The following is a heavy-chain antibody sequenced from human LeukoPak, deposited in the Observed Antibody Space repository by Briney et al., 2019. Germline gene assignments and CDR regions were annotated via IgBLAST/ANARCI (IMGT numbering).Heavy chain of an antibody. CDR3: ARDRDSSGWYEGFDY. Sequence: GGSLRLSCAASGFTFSSSAMHWVRQAPDKGLEWVAVISYDGSNKYYADSVKGRFTISRDNSKNTLYLQMDSLRADDTAVYYCARDRDSSGWYEGFDYWGQGTLVTVSS. V-gene: IGHV3-30-3*01. D-gene: IGHD6-19*01. CDR2: ISYDGSNK. CDR1: GFTFSSSA. J-gene: IGHJ4*02.